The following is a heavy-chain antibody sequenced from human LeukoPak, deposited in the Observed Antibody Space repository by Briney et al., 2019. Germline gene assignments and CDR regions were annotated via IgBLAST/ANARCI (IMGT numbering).Heavy chain of an antibody. V-gene: IGHV1-2*02. D-gene: IGHD6-19*01. J-gene: IGHJ4*02. Sequence: GASVKVSCKASGYTFSSYGISWVRQAPGQGLEWMGWINPNSGGTNYAQRFQDRVTMTRDTSISTAYMELSRLRSDDTAVYYCARDGGIAVAGTYYWGQGTLVTVSS. CDR3: ARDGGIAVAGTYY. CDR2: INPNSGGT. CDR1: GYTFSSYG.